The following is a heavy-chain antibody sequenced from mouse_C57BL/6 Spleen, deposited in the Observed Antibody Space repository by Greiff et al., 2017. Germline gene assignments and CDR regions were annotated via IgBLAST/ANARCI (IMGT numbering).Heavy chain of an antibody. CDR2: LDPEDGET. Sequence: EVQGVESGAELVKPGASVKLSCTASGFNIKDYYMHWVKQRTEQGLEWIGRLDPEDGETKSAPKFQGKATITADTSSNTAYLQLSSLTSEDTAVYYCARSPSTVVAMYDFDYWGQGTTLTVYS. D-gene: IGHD1-1*01. V-gene: IGHV14-2*01. CDR3: ARSPSTVVAMYDFDY. CDR1: GFNIKDYY. J-gene: IGHJ2*01.